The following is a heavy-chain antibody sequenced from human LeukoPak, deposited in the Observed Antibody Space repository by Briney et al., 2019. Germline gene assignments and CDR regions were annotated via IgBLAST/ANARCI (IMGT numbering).Heavy chain of an antibody. D-gene: IGHD4-17*01. J-gene: IGHJ6*02. Sequence: SETLSLTCTVSGGSISTSYWSRMRQSPGKGLEWIGYIFYSGSINYNPSLNSRVTISVDTSKNQFSLKLSSVTAADTAVYFCARVLEYSDTLLDPEYFYALDVWGQGTPVTVSS. V-gene: IGHV4-59*01. CDR2: IFYSGSI. CDR3: ARVLEYSDTLLDPEYFYALDV. CDR1: GGSISTSY.